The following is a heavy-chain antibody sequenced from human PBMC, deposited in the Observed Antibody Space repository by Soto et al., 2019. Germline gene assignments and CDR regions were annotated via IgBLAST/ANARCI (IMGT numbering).Heavy chain of an antibody. Sequence: QVQLVQSGAEVKKPGSSVKVSCKASGGTFSSYAISWVRQAPGQGLEWMGGIIPIFGTANYAQKFQGRVTITADESTSTAYMELSSLRSEDTAVYYCARVGDVLLWFGESYSLGAFDIWGQGTMVTVSS. CDR1: GGTFSSYA. CDR3: ARVGDVLLWFGESYSLGAFDI. D-gene: IGHD3-10*01. V-gene: IGHV1-69*01. J-gene: IGHJ3*02. CDR2: IIPIFGTA.